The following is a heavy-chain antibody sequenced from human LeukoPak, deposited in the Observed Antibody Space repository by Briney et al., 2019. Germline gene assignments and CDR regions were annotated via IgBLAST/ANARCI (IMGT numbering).Heavy chain of an antibody. V-gene: IGHV3-7*01. Sequence: PGGSLRLSCAASGFTFSNYWMSWVRQAPGKGLEWVANIKQDGSEKYYVDSVKGRFTISRDNAKNSLYLQMNSLRAEDTAVYYCARGGRLGVVTWFDPWGQGTLVTVSS. J-gene: IGHJ5*02. CDR1: GFTFSNYW. CDR3: ARGGRLGVVTWFDP. D-gene: IGHD3-3*01. CDR2: IKQDGSEK.